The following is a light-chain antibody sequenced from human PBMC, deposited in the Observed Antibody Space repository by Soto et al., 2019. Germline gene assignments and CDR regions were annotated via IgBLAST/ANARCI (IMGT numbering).Light chain of an antibody. Sequence: QSVLTQSPSASASLGATVKVTSTLSSGHSSLAIAWHQQQPEKAPRYLMKLNSDGSHRKGDGIPDRFSGSSSGAERYLTISSLQSEDEADYYCQTWGTGTVVFGGGTKLTVL. J-gene: IGLJ2*01. CDR1: SGHSSLA. CDR3: QTWGTGTVV. V-gene: IGLV4-69*01. CDR2: LNSDGSH.